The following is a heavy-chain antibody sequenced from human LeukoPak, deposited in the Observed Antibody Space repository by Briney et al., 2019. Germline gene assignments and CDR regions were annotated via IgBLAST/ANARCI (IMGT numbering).Heavy chain of an antibody. CDR3: ASAYDSSGYMYYFDY. V-gene: IGHV1-2*02. D-gene: IGHD3-22*01. J-gene: IGHJ4*02. CDR2: INPNSGGT. Sequence: ASVKVSCEASGYTFTGYYMHWVRQAPGQGLEWMGWINPNSGGTNYAQKFQGRVTITADKSTSTAYMELSSLRSEDTAVYYCASAYDSSGYMYYFDYWGQGTLVTVSS. CDR1: GYTFTGYY.